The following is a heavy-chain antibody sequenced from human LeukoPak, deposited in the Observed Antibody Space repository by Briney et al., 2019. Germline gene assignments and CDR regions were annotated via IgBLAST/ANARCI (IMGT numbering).Heavy chain of an antibody. D-gene: IGHD3-3*01. Sequence: GASVKVSCKASGYTFTGYYMHWVRLAPGQGLEGMGWINPNSGGTNYAQKFQGRVTMTRDTSISTAYMELSRLRSDDTAVYYCARVYYDFWSIYYYGMDVWGQGTTVTVSS. J-gene: IGHJ6*02. CDR3: ARVYYDFWSIYYYGMDV. CDR1: GYTFTGYY. CDR2: INPNSGGT. V-gene: IGHV1-2*02.